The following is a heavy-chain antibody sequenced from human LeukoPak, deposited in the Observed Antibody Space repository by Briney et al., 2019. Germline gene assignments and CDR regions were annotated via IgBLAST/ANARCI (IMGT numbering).Heavy chain of an antibody. CDR1: GFTFSSYS. V-gene: IGHV3-21*01. CDR2: ISSSSSYI. CDR3: ARASSGWYGYYFDY. D-gene: IGHD6-19*01. Sequence: GGSLRLSCAASGFTFSSYSMIWVRQAPGKGLEWVLSISSSSSYIYYADSVKGRFTISRDNAKNSLYLQMNSLRAEDTAVYYCARASSGWYGYYFDYWGQGTLVTVSS. J-gene: IGHJ4*02.